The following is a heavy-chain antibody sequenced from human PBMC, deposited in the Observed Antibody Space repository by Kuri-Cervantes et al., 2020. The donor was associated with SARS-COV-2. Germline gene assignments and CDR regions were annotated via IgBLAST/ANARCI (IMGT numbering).Heavy chain of an antibody. D-gene: IGHD5-12*01. CDR3: ARDIYSGWSGLWGFDL. CDR2: INSRNTTV. Sequence: GGSLRLSCAASGFTFSSYAMHWVRQAPGKGLEWVSYINSRNTTVYYADSVKGRFTISRDNAKNSLYLQMNSLRDDDTAVYFCARDIYSGWSGLWGFDLWGQGTMVTVSS. J-gene: IGHJ3*01. V-gene: IGHV3-48*02. CDR1: GFTFSSYA.